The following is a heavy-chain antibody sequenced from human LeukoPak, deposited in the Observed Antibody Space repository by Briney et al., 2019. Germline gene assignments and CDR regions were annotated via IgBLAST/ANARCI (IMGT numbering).Heavy chain of an antibody. CDR1: GGSISSYY. Sequence: SETLSLTCTLSGGSISSYYWSWIRQPPGKGLQWIGYIYYSGSTNYNPSLKSRVTISVDTSKNQFSLKLSSVTAADTAVYYCARLPTATKGYYYYMDVWGKGTTVTVSS. CDR2: IYYSGST. J-gene: IGHJ6*03. V-gene: IGHV4-59*01. CDR3: ARLPTATKGYYYYMDV. D-gene: IGHD4-17*01.